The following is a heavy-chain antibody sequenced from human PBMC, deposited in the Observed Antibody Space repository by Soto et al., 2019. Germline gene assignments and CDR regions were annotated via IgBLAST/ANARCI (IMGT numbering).Heavy chain of an antibody. CDR2: INPSGGST. D-gene: IGHD3-3*01. J-gene: IGHJ4*02. CDR1: GYTFTSYY. V-gene: IGHV1-46*01. CDR3: AREFWSGYYTGEGRADY. Sequence: ASVKVSCKASGYTFTSYYMHWVRQAPGQGLEWMGIINPSGGSTSYAQKFQGRVTMTRDTSTSTVYMELSSLRSEDTAVYYCAREFWSGYYTGEGRADYWGQGTLVTVSS.